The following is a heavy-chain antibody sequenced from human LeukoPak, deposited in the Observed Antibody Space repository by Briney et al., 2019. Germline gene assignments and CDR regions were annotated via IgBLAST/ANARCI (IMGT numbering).Heavy chain of an antibody. CDR3: ARDSNGDYYFDY. V-gene: IGHV1-46*01. Sequence: ASVKVSCKASGYTFTSCYMHWVRQAPGQGLEWMGIINPSGGSTSYAQKFQGRVTMTRDTSTSTVYMELSSLRSEDTAVYYCARDSNGDYYFDYWGQGTLVTVSS. J-gene: IGHJ4*02. CDR2: INPSGGST. D-gene: IGHD4-17*01. CDR1: GYTFTSCY.